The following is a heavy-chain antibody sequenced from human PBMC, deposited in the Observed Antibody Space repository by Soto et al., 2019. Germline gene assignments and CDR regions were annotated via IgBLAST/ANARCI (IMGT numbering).Heavy chain of an antibody. V-gene: IGHV4-30-2*01. CDR2: IYHSGST. Sequence: QLQLQESGSGLVKPSQTLSLTCAVSGGSISSGGYSWSWIRQPPGKGLEWIGYIYHSGSTYYNPSLKSRGTISVDRSKNQFSLKLSSVTAADTAVYYCARGHYDILTGYYANWFDPWGQGSLVTVSS. CDR3: ARGHYDILTGYYANWFDP. CDR1: GGSISSGGYS. D-gene: IGHD3-9*01. J-gene: IGHJ5*02.